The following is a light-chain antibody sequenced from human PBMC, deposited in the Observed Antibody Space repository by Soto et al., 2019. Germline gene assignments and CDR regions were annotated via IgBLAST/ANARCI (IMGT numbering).Light chain of an antibody. V-gene: IGLV2-14*01. CDR2: EVS. Sequence: QSVLTQPASVSGSPGQSITISCTGTSSDVGGYNYVSWYQQHPGKAPKLMIYEVSHRPSGVSNRFSGSKSGNTASLTISGLQPEDEATYYCSSYTNTSTLIVFGTGTKVTVL. J-gene: IGLJ1*01. CDR1: SSDVGGYNY. CDR3: SSYTNTSTLIV.